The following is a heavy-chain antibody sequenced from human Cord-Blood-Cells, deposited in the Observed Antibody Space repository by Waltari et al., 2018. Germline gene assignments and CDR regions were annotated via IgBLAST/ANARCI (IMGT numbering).Heavy chain of an antibody. J-gene: IGHJ4*02. CDR1: GFTFSSYG. Sequence: QVQLVESGGGVVQPRRSLRLSCAASGFTFSSYGMHWVRQAPGKGLEWVAVIWYDGSNKYYADSVKGRFTISRDNSKNTLYLQMNSLRAEDTAVYYCARDPSPRGGSFVDYWGQGTLVT. CDR2: IWYDGSNK. V-gene: IGHV3-33*01. CDR3: ARDPSPRGGSFVDY. D-gene: IGHD2-15*01.